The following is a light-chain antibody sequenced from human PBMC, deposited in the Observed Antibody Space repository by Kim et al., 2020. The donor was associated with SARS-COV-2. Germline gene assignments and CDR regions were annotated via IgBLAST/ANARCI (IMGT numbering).Light chain of an antibody. CDR3: AAWDDSLNGVV. CDR1: RSNIQSNT. CDR2: SNN. J-gene: IGLJ2*01. Sequence: GPRVTIFCSGLRSNIQSNTVSWYQHPPRTAPKLLIYSNNQRPSGLPDRFSGSKSGPSASLAISGLQSEDEADYYCAAWDDSLNGVVFGGGTQLTVL. V-gene: IGLV1-44*01.